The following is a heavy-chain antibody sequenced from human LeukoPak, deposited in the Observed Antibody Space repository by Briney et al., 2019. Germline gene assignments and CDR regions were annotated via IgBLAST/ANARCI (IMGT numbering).Heavy chain of an antibody. CDR2: IHHDGRI. V-gene: IGHV4/OR15-8*01. CDR3: ARSHDHLWGNYPDY. J-gene: IGHJ4*02. Sequence: SETLSLTRDVSGGSIDSTNWWNWVRQPPGKGLEWIGEIHHDGRINYNPSLKSRVTLSVDKSKNQFSLRLNSVTAADTAMYYCARSHDHLWGNYPDYWGQGTLVTVSS. CDR1: GGSIDSTNW. D-gene: IGHD3-16*02.